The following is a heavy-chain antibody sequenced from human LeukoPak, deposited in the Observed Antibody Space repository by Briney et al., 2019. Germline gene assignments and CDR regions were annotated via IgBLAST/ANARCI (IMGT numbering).Heavy chain of an antibody. V-gene: IGHV3-21*03. CDR2: ISSSTSYI. D-gene: IGHD2-8*01. CDR3: ATEIDYSNGRNYWGYYHY. Sequence: SGGSLRLSCAASGFTFSSYSMNWVRQAPGKGLEWVSSISSSTSYIYYADSVKGRFTISKDNAKNSLYLQMSSLKTEDTAMYYCATEIDYSNGRNYWGYYHYWGQGTLVTVSS. CDR1: GFTFSSYS. J-gene: IGHJ1*01.